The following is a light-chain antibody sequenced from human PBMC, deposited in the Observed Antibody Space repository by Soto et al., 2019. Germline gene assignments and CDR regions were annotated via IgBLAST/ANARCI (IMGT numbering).Light chain of an antibody. V-gene: IGLV1-40*01. J-gene: IGLJ2*01. CDR3: QSYDNSLSVHVV. Sequence: QSVLTQPPSVSRAPGQRVTISCTGTSSNIGAGYDVHWYQQVPGTSPKLLIFVNSNPPSGVPDRFSGSKSGTSASLAITGLQAEDEADYYCQSYDNSLSVHVVFGGGTQLTVL. CDR1: SSNIGAGYD. CDR2: VNS.